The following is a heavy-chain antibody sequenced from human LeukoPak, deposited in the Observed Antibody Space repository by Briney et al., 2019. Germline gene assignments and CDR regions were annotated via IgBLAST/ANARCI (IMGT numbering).Heavy chain of an antibody. CDR1: GFAFGNKG. Sequence: PGGSLRLSCTASGFAFGNKGMHWVRQAPGEGLEWVAFIRFDGSNVYYADSVKGRFTLSRDNSKNTLYLQMNSLRVADTALYYCTKVDRFTSYNYMAVWGKGTTVVVSS. J-gene: IGHJ6*03. CDR2: IRFDGSNV. V-gene: IGHV3-30*02. CDR3: TKVDRFTSYNYMAV. D-gene: IGHD3-16*02.